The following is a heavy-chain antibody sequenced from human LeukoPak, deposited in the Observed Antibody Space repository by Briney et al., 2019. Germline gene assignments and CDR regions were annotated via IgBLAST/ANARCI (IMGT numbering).Heavy chain of an antibody. D-gene: IGHD1-7*01. Sequence: GGSLRLSCAASGFTFSTYWMTWVRQAPGKGLEWVGNIKQDGSEKYYVDSVKGRFTMSRDNAKNSLYLEMHSLRAEDTAVYYCAKLRSWFDPWGQGTLVTVSS. CDR1: GFTFSTYW. J-gene: IGHJ5*02. CDR2: IKQDGSEK. CDR3: AKLRSWFDP. V-gene: IGHV3-7*05.